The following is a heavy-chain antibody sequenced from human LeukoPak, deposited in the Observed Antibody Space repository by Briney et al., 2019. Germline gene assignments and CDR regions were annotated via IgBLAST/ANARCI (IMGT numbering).Heavy chain of an antibody. CDR1: GYSFTSYW. CDR3: ARHSPGGYYGSGSYYKMSASDI. Sequence: GESLKISCKGSGYSFTSYWIGWVRQMPGKGLEWMGIIYPGDSDTRYSPSFQGQVTISADKSISTAYLQWSSLKASDTAMYYCARHSPGGYYGSGSYYKMSASDIWGQGTMVTVSS. J-gene: IGHJ3*02. D-gene: IGHD3-10*01. V-gene: IGHV5-51*01. CDR2: IYPGDSDT.